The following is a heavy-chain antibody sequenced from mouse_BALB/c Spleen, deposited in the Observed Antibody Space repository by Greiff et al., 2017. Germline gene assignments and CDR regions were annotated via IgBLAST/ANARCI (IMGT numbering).Heavy chain of an antibody. CDR2: IDPANGNT. Sequence: EVQLKESGAELVKPGASVKLSCTASGFNIKDTYMHWVKQRPEQGLEWIGRIDPANGNTKYDPKFQGKATITADTSSNTAYLQLSSLTSEDTAVYYCARDGSYAMDYWGQGTSVTVSS. CDR1: GFNIKDTY. V-gene: IGHV14-3*02. CDR3: ARDGSYAMDY. J-gene: IGHJ4*01. D-gene: IGHD2-3*01.